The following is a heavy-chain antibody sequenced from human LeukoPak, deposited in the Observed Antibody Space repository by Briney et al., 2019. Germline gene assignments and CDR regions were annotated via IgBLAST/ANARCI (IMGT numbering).Heavy chain of an antibody. J-gene: IGHJ4*02. CDR2: IDSGGST. CDR1: GFTVSSNY. D-gene: IGHD6-13*01. Sequence: PGGSLRLSCAASGFTVSSNYMSWVRQAPGKGLEWVSVIDSGGSTYYADSVKGRFTISRDNSQNTLYLQMNSLRAEDTAVYYCARGQQLVPASYWGQGTLVTVSS. V-gene: IGHV3-66*01. CDR3: ARGQQLVPASY.